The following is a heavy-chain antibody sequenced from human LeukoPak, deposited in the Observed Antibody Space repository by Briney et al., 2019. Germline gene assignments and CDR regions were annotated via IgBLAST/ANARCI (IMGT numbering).Heavy chain of an antibody. Sequence: SETLSLTCAVYGGSFSGYYWSWIRQPPGKGLEWIGEINHSGSTNYNPSLKSRVTMSVDTSKNQFSLKLSSVTAADTAVYYCARGLADGYNFRWYDYWGQGTLVTVSS. CDR1: GGSFSGYY. J-gene: IGHJ4*02. CDR3: ARGLADGYNFRWYDY. D-gene: IGHD5-12*01. CDR2: INHSGST. V-gene: IGHV4-34*01.